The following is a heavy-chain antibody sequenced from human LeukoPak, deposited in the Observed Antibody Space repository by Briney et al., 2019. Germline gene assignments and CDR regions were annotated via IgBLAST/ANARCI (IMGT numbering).Heavy chain of an antibody. CDR3: AEETPDAFDI. Sequence: GASVTLSCTASGYTFTGYYMHWVRQAPGQGLEWMGWINPNSGGTNYAQKFQGRVTITRDTSISTAYMELSRLRSDDTAVYYCAEETPDAFDIWGQGTMVTVSS. CDR2: INPNSGGT. V-gene: IGHV1-2*02. J-gene: IGHJ3*02. D-gene: IGHD2-15*01. CDR1: GYTFTGYY.